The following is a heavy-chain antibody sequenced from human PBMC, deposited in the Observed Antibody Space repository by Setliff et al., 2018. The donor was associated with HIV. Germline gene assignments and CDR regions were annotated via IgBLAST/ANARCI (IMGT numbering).Heavy chain of an antibody. CDR3: SRGPPFDR. Sequence: SETLSLTCTVSGDSISSGNYYWTWIRQPAGKALEWIGRITNTGATEYNPSLKSRVTVSVDTSQNQFSLKFTSVTAADTATYFCSRGPPFDRWGRGTLVTVSS. J-gene: IGHJ2*01. CDR1: GDSISSGNYY. CDR2: ITNTGAT. V-gene: IGHV4-61*02.